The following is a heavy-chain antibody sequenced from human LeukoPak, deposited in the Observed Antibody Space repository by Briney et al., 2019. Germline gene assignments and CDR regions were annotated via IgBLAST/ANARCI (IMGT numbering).Heavy chain of an antibody. CDR3: AKVHLEGASSLDQ. CDR1: GFTFSNCA. CDR2: ISGSGANT. V-gene: IGHV3-23*01. J-gene: IGHJ4*02. Sequence: PGGSLRLSCAASGFTFSNCAMSWLRQAPGKGLEWVSGISGSGANTYYADSVKGRFTISRDNSKNTLYLQMNSLRTEDTAVYYCAKVHLEGASSLDQWGQGTLVTLSS. D-gene: IGHD1-26*01.